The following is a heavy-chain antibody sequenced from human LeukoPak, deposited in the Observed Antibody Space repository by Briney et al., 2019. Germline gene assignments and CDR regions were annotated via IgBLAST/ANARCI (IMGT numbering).Heavy chain of an antibody. J-gene: IGHJ5*02. CDR3: ARANYGSGTRWFDP. D-gene: IGHD3-10*01. CDR2: INAGNDNT. Sequence: ASVKVSCKASGYTFASYAIHWVRQAPGQGLEWMGWINAGNDNTKYSQKFQGRVTITRDTSASTVYMELSSLRSEDTAVHYCARANYGSGTRWFDPWGQGTLVIVSS. V-gene: IGHV1-3*01. CDR1: GYTFASYA.